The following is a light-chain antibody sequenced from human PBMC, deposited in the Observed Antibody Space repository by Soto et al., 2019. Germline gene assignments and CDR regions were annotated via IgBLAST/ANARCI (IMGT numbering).Light chain of an antibody. CDR2: GAS. V-gene: IGKV3-15*01. CDR1: QSVTSN. J-gene: IGKJ5*01. CDR3: QQYNNWHPNT. Sequence: EIVVTQSPATLSVSPGDRATLSCRATQSVTSNLAWYQQKPGQAPRLLIYGASTRATGIPARFSGSGSGTEFTLTISSLQSEDFAVYYCQQYNNWHPNTFGQGTRLEIK.